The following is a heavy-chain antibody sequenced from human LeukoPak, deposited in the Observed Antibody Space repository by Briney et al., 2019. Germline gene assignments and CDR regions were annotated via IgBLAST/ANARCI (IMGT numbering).Heavy chain of an antibody. CDR3: ARDVNYAFDY. V-gene: IGHV1-18*01. Sequence: APVKVSCKPSGYSFTRNGISWVRQAPGQGLEWMAWISANSGNTNYAQNFQDRVTLTTDTSTSTAYMELRSLRSDDTAVYYCARDVNYAFDYWGQGTLVTVSS. CDR2: ISANSGNT. D-gene: IGHD3-16*01. J-gene: IGHJ4*02. CDR1: GYSFTRNG.